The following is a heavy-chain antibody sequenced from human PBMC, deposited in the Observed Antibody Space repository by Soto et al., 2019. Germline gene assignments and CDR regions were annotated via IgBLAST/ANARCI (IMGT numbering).Heavy chain of an antibody. Sequence: GGSLRLSCAASGFTFSSYGMHWVRQAPGKGLEWVAVISYDGSNKYYADSVKGRFTISRDNSKNTLYLQMNSLRAEDTAVYYCAKSVHGRPDIDYWGQGTMVTVSS. V-gene: IGHV3-30*18. D-gene: IGHD3-3*01. J-gene: IGHJ4*02. CDR2: ISYDGSNK. CDR3: AKSVHGRPDIDY. CDR1: GFTFSSYG.